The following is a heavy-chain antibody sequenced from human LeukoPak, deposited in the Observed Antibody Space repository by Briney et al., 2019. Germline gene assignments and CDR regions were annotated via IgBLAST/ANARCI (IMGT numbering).Heavy chain of an antibody. J-gene: IGHJ4*02. CDR2: ISRNSGSI. D-gene: IGHD3-10*01. CDR3: AKDMGGSGSYFDY. V-gene: IGHV3-9*01. CDR1: GFTFDDYA. Sequence: PGGSLRLSCAASGFTFDDYAMHWVRQAPGKGLEWVSGISRNSGSIGYADSVKGRFTISRDNAKNSLYLQMNSLRAEDTALYYCAKDMGGSGSYFDYWGQGTPVTVSS.